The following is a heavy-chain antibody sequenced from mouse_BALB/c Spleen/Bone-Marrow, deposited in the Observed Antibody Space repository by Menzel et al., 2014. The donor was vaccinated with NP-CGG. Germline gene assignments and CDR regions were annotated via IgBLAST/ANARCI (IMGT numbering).Heavy chain of an antibody. V-gene: IGHV14-3*02. D-gene: IGHD1-1*01. J-gene: IGHJ3*01. CDR1: GFNIKDTY. CDR2: IDPANGNT. Sequence: EVKLMESGAELVKPGASVKLSCTASGFNIKDTYMHWVKQRPEQGLEWIGRIDPANGNTKYDPKSQGKATITADTSSSTAYLQLSSLTSEDTAVYYCAPYYYGSSLFAYWGQGTLVTVSA. CDR3: APYYYGSSLFAY.